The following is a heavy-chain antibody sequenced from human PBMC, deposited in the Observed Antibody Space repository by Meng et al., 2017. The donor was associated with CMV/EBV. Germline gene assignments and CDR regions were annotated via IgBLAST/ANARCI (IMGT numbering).Heavy chain of an antibody. CDR1: GYTFTTYD. CDR3: ARTRIEVEPDGRKIKYYNYGMDV. CDR2: MNPNSGNT. Sequence: ASVQVSCKASGYTFTTYDINWVRQATGQGLEWMGWMNPNSGNTGYAQKFQGRVTLTRVTSINTAYMELSSLTSDDTAVYYCARTRIEVEPDGRKIKYYNYGMDVWGQGTTVTV. D-gene: IGHD2-2*01. V-gene: IGHV1-8*01. J-gene: IGHJ6*02.